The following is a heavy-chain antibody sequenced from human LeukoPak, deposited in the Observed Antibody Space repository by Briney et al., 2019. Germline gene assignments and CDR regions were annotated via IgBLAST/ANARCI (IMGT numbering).Heavy chain of an antibody. Sequence: GGSLRLSCAASGFTFSSYAMSWVRQAPGKGLEWVSTVSAGSNIHYADSVKGRFTISRDNAKNSLYLQMNSLRDEDTAVYYCARDGLHTAHFDYWGQGTLVTVSS. D-gene: IGHD5-18*01. CDR3: ARDGLHTAHFDY. V-gene: IGHV3-48*02. CDR1: GFTFSSYA. CDR2: VSAGSNI. J-gene: IGHJ4*02.